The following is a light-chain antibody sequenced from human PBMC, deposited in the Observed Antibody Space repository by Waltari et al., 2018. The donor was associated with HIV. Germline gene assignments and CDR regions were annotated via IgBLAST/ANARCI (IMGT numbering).Light chain of an antibody. V-gene: IGKV1-17*01. J-gene: IGKJ3*01. Sequence: DIQMTQSPSSLSASVGDRVTITCRASQGIRNDLGWYQQKPGKAPKRLIYAASSLQSGVPSRFRGGGSGTDFTLTITSLQPDDFATYFCQQSYSSPLTFGPGTKVDVK. CDR2: AAS. CDR1: QGIRND. CDR3: QQSYSSPLT.